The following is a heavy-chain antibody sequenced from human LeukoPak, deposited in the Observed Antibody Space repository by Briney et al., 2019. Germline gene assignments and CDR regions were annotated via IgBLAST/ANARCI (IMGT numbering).Heavy chain of an antibody. Sequence: EAPVKVSCKASGGTFSSYAISWVRQAPGQGLEWVGWISAYNGNTNYAQKLQGRVTMTTDTSTSTAYMELRSLRSDDTAVYYCARDPSGSYDYWGQGTLVTVSS. V-gene: IGHV1-18*01. CDR2: ISAYNGNT. CDR3: ARDPSGSYDY. J-gene: IGHJ4*02. D-gene: IGHD1-26*01. CDR1: GGTFSSYA.